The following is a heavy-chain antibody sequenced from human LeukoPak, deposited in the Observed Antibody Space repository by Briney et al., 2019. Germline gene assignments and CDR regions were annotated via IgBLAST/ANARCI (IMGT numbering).Heavy chain of an antibody. CDR3: ARGEMATSPYYYYGMDV. J-gene: IGHJ6*02. V-gene: IGHV3-7*01. Sequence: GGSLRLSCAASGFTFSSYWMSWVRQAPGKGLEWVTNIKQDGSEKYYVDSVKGRFTISRDNAKNSLYLQMNSLRAEDTAVYYCARGEMATSPYYYYGMDVWGQGTTVTVSS. CDR1: GFTFSSYW. CDR2: IKQDGSEK. D-gene: IGHD5-24*01.